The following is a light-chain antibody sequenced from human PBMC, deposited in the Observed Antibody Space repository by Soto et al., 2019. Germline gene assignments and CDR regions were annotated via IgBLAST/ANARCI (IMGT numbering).Light chain of an antibody. J-gene: IGLJ2*01. V-gene: IGLV2-14*01. CDR3: SSYTSSTPDVV. CDR1: SSDVGGYDY. Sequence: QSALTQPASVSGSPGQSITISCTGTSSDVGGYDYVSWYQQHPGKAPKLMIYDVSNRPSGVSNRFSGSKSGNTASLTISGLQAGDEADYYCSSYTSSTPDVVFGGGTKLTVL. CDR2: DVS.